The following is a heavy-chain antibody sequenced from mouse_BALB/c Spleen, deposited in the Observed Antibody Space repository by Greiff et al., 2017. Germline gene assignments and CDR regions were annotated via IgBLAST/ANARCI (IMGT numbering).Heavy chain of an antibody. Sequence: VKLMESGPGLVAPSQSLSITCTVSGFSLTGYGVNWVRQPPGKGLEWLGMIWGDGSTDYNSALKSRLSISKDNSKSQVFLKMNSLQTDDTARYYCARVLYYRYEDYYAMDYWGQGTSVTVSS. V-gene: IGHV2-6-7*01. J-gene: IGHJ4*01. CDR3: ARVLYYRYEDYYAMDY. D-gene: IGHD2-14*01. CDR2: IWGDGST. CDR1: GFSLTGYG.